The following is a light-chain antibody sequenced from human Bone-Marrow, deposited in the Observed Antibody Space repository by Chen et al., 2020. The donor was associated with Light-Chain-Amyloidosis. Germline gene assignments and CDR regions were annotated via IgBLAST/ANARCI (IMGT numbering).Light chain of an antibody. CDR1: DLPTKY. CDR2: RDT. Sequence: SYELTQPPSVSVSPGQTARITCSGDDLPTKYAYWYQQKPGQAPVLVRHRDTERPWGISERFSGSSSGTTATLTISGVQAEDEADYHCQSADSSGTYEVIFGGGTKLTVL. J-gene: IGLJ2*01. CDR3: QSADSSGTYEVI. V-gene: IGLV3-25*03.